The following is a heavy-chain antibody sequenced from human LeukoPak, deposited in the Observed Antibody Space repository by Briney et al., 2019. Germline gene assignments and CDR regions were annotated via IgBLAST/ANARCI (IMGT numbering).Heavy chain of an antibody. CDR2: IIPILDIA. J-gene: IGHJ3*02. D-gene: IGHD5-12*01. Sequence: ASVKVSCKASGGTFSSYTVNWVRQAPGQGLEWMGRIIPILDIANYAQKFQARVTITADKFTSTVYMELSSLRSEDTAVYYCATGRSGQGWDIWGQGTMVTVSS. CDR1: GGTFSSYT. V-gene: IGHV1-69*02. CDR3: ATGRSGQGWDI.